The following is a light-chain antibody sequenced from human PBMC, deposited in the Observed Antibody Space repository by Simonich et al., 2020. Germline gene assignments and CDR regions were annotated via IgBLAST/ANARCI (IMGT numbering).Light chain of an antibody. J-gene: IGKJ1*01. Sequence: AIQLTQSPSSLSASVGDRVTITCRASQGISSALAWYQQKPGKAPKLLIYEASSLQSGVPSRFSGSGSGTDFTLTISSLQPEDFATYYCQQSYSTPWTFGQGTKVEIK. CDR3: QQSYSTPWT. V-gene: IGKV1-13*02. CDR1: QGISSA. CDR2: EAS.